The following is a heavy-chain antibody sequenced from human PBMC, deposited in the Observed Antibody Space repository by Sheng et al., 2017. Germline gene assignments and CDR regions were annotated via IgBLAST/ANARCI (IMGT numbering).Heavy chain of an antibody. CDR3: AVRSRYGYYFDY. CDR2: IIPILGIA. Sequence: QVQLVQSGAEVKKPGSSVKVSCKASGGTFSSYAISWVRQAPGQGLEWMGGIIPILGIANYAQKFQGRVTITADKSTSTAYMELSSLRSEDTAVYYCAVRSRYGYYFDYWGQGTLVTVSS. V-gene: IGHV1-69*04. D-gene: IGHD4-17*01. CDR1: GGTFSSYA. J-gene: IGHJ4*02.